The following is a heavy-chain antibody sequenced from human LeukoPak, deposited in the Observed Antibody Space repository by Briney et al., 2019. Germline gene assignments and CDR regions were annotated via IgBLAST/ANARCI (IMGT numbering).Heavy chain of an antibody. CDR1: GFTFSSYW. D-gene: IGHD6-19*01. V-gene: IGHV3-7*04. CDR3: ARAAVAGPGDV. CDR2: IKPDGSEK. J-gene: IGHJ6*02. Sequence: SGGSLRLSCAASGFTFSSYWMTWVRQAPGKGLEWVANIKPDGSEKYYVDSLKGRFTISRDNAENSLCLQMKSLRDEDTAVYYCARAAVAGPGDVWGQGTTVTVSS.